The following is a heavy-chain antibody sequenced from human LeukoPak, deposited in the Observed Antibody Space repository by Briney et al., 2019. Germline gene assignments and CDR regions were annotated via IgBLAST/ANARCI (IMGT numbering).Heavy chain of an antibody. J-gene: IGHJ6*02. CDR1: GFTFSSYA. CDR3: ARDNYYGMDV. Sequence: PGRSLRLSCAASGFTFSSYAMHWVRQAPGKGLEWVAVISYDGSNKYYADSVKGRFTISRDNAKNSLYLQMNSLRAEDTAVYYCARDNYYGMDVWGQGTTVTVSS. CDR2: ISYDGSNK. V-gene: IGHV3-30-3*01.